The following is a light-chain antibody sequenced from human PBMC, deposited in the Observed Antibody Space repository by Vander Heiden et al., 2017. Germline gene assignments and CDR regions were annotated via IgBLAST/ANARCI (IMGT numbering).Light chain of an antibody. CDR3: GSHAANKRFV. CDR2: EVN. CDR1: SSDVGVSHY. J-gene: IGLJ2*01. Sequence: QAALTQPPSPAVSPGQSVTIACTGTSSDVGVSHYVHWYQHHPAKAPKLIIYEVNKRPSGVADRFSGSRSGYTASLTVSGLQAEDEAIYYCGSHAANKRFVFGGGTKLTVL. V-gene: IGLV2-8*01.